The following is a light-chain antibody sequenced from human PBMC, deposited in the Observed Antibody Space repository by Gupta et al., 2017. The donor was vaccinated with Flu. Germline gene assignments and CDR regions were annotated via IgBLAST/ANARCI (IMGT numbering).Light chain of an antibody. CDR3: QHKNSWPIT. J-gene: IGKJ5*01. V-gene: IGKV3-15*01. Sequence: EIVLTQSPATLSVSPGDSATLSCRASQSVSSNFAWFQQKPGQAPRLLIYGASVRATGSPARFSGSGSGTEFTLTITSRQSEDFAVYYCQHKNSWPITFGQGTQLEIK. CDR1: QSVSSN. CDR2: GAS.